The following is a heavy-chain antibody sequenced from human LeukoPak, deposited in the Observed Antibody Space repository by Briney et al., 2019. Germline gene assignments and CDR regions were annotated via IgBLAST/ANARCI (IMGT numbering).Heavy chain of an antibody. CDR2: ISGSGGST. V-gene: IGHV3-23*01. J-gene: IGHJ4*02. CDR3: AKDHSSGWYTFYYFDY. D-gene: IGHD6-19*01. CDR1: GFTFSSYA. Sequence: GGSLRLSCAASGFTFSSYAMSWVRQAPGKGLEWVLSISGSGGSTPYADSVKGRFTISRDNSKNTLYLQMKSLRAEDTAVYFCAKDHSSGWYTFYYFDYWGQGTLVTVSS.